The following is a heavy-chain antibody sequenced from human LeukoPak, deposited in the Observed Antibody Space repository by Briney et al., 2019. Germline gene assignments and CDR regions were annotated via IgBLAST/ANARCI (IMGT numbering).Heavy chain of an antibody. CDR3: ASSHPQRRFYFDY. D-gene: IGHD1-1*01. Sequence: SVKVSCKASGGTFSSHAISWVRQAPGQGLEWMGGIIPIFGTANYAQKFQGRVTITTDESTSTAYMELSSLRSEDTAVYYCASSHPQRRFYFDYWGQGTLVTVSS. J-gene: IGHJ4*02. V-gene: IGHV1-69*05. CDR1: GGTFSSHA. CDR2: IIPIFGTA.